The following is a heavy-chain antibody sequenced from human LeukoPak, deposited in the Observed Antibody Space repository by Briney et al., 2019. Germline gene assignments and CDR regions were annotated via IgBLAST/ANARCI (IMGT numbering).Heavy chain of an antibody. CDR3: ARGRYGDYVPRINDY. Sequence: SETLSLTCTVSGGSISSYYWSWIRQPPGKGLEWIGYIYYSGSTNYNPSLKSRVTISVDTSKNQFSLKLSSVTAADTAVYYCARGRYGDYVPRINDYWGQGTLVTVSS. CDR2: IYYSGST. D-gene: IGHD4-17*01. V-gene: IGHV4-59*01. J-gene: IGHJ4*02. CDR1: GGSISSYY.